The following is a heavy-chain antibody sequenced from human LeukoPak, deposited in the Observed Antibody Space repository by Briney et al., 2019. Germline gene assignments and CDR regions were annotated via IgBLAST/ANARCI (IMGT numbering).Heavy chain of an antibody. CDR3: ARGGTNVDTAMVKNFDY. J-gene: IGHJ4*02. Sequence: SETLSLTCAVYGESFSAYPWSWIRQPPGKGLEWIGEINHSGSTNYNPSLKSRVTISVDTSKNQFSLKLSSVTAADTAVYYCARGGTNVDTAMVKNFDYWGQGTLVTVSS. CDR2: INHSGST. CDR1: GESFSAYP. V-gene: IGHV4-34*01. D-gene: IGHD5-18*01.